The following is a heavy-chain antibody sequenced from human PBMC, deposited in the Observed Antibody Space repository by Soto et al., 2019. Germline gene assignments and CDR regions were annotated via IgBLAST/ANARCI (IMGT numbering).Heavy chain of an antibody. CDR3: ARDMDTMVRGVISDYYYYYYMDV. V-gene: IGHV4-59*01. J-gene: IGHJ6*03. Sequence: SETLSLTCTVSGGSISSYYWSWIRQPPGKGLEWIGYIYYSGSTNYNPSLKSRVTISVDTSKNQFSLKLSSVTAADTAVYYCARDMDTMVRGVISDYYYYYYMDVWGKGTTVTVSS. CDR2: IYYSGST. CDR1: GGSISSYY. D-gene: IGHD3-10*01.